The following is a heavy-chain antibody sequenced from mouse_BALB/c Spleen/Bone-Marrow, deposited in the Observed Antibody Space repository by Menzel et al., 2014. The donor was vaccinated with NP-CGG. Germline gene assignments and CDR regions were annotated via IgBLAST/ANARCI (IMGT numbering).Heavy chain of an antibody. V-gene: IGHV1-4*01. J-gene: IGHJ3*01. Sequence: VKLVESGLELAIPGASVKMSCKASGYTFDYYTVQWVKQRPGQGLEWIGYINPSSGYTNYNQKFKDKATLTADKSSSTAYMQLSSLTSEDSAVYYCAREVYGSWFAYWGQGTPSTVPA. CDR3: AREVYGSWFAY. CDR2: INPSSGYT. CDR1: GYTFDYYT. D-gene: IGHD2-2*01.